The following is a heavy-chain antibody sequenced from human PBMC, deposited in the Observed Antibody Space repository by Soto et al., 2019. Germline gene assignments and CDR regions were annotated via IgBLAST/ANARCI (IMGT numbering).Heavy chain of an antibody. V-gene: IGHV1-18*01. D-gene: IGHD3-10*01. CDR3: ARGYYYGSGRPTPGGMDV. Sequence: QVHLVQSGAEVKKPGASVKVSCKASGYTFTNYDINWVRQAPGQGLEWMGWISTYTGNTNYAQKLQGRVTMTTDTYTSTAYMELSSLRSDDTGVYYGARGYYYGSGRPTPGGMDVWGQGTTVTVSS. CDR2: ISTYTGNT. CDR1: GYTFTNYD. J-gene: IGHJ6*02.